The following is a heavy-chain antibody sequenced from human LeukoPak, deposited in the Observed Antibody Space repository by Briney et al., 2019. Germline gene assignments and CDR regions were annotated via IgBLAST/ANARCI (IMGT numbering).Heavy chain of an antibody. CDR3: ARDWSSSSPYFDL. D-gene: IGHD6-6*01. J-gene: IGHJ4*02. V-gene: IGHV1-18*04. CDR1: GYTFSSYG. Sequence: ASVKVSRKASGYTFSSYGISWVRQAAGQGPEWMGWISDYNGNTKYAENLQSRVTMTTDTSTNTAYMEVRSLTADDTAVYYCARDWSSSSPYFDLWGQGTQVTVSS. CDR2: ISDYNGNT.